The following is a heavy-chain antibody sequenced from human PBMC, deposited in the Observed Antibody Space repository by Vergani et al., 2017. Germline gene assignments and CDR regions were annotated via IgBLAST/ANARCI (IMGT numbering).Heavy chain of an antibody. CDR1: GYSFTSYW. CDR3: ARPDLGVSYGDAFDL. Sequence: EMQLVQSGAEVKEPGESLKISCKGSGYSFTSYWIGWVRQMPGKGLEWMGIIYPGDSDTRYSPSFQGQVTIAVDKSNSTAYLQWASLRASDTAMYYCARPDLGVSYGDAFDLWGPGTTVTVSS. J-gene: IGHJ3*01. CDR2: IYPGDSDT. V-gene: IGHV5-51*03. D-gene: IGHD2-8*01.